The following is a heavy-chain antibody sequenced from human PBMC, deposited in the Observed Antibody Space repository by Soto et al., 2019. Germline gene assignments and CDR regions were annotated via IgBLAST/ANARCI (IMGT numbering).Heavy chain of an antibody. V-gene: IGHV1-18*01. CDR2: ISPYNGVT. CDR1: GYTFTSFG. D-gene: IGHD3-9*01. J-gene: IGHJ4*02. CDR3: ARATDYDILTGYPEHY. Sequence: QVQLVQSGAEVKKPGASVTVSCKASGYTFTSFGISWVRQAPGQGLEWMGWISPYNGVTKYAQKLQGRVTMTTDTSTTTAYMELRSLRSDDTAVYYCARATDYDILTGYPEHYWGQGTLVTVSS.